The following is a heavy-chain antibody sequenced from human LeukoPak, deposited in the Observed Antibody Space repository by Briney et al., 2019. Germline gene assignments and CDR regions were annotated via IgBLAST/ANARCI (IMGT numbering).Heavy chain of an antibody. V-gene: IGHV4-39*07. J-gene: IGHJ4*02. Sequence: PSETLSLTCTVSGGSISSSSYYWGWIRQPPGKGLEWIGSIYYSGSTYYNPSLKSRVTISVDTSKNQFSLKLSSVTAADTAVYYCAREFGVAARPRRDYWGQGTLVTVSS. CDR3: AREFGVAARPRRDY. D-gene: IGHD6-6*01. CDR1: GGSISSSSYY. CDR2: IYYSGST.